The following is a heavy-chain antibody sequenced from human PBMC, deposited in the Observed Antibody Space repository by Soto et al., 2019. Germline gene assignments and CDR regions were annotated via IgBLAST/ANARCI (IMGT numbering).Heavy chain of an antibody. Sequence: SETLSLTCTVSGGSISSYYWSWIRQPPGKGLEWIGYIYYSGSTNYNPSLKSRVIISVDTSKNQFSLKLSSVTAADTAVYYCARHSILWFGAIFTCFHPLGQGTRVTVSS. CDR3: ARHSILWFGAIFTCFHP. CDR2: IYYSGST. CDR1: GGSISSYY. V-gene: IGHV4-59*08. D-gene: IGHD3-10*01. J-gene: IGHJ5*02.